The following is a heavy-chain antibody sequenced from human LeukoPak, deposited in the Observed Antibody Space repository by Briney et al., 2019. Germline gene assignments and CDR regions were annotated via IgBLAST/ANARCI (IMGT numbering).Heavy chain of an antibody. V-gene: IGHV3-23*01. CDR1: GFTFSNYA. Sequence: GGSLKLSCAASGFTFSNYAMNWVRHAPGKGLEWVSVISGSGGNTYYADSVKGRFTISRDNSKNTLYVQMNSLRDEDTAVYYCVTDGASDIWGQGTMVTVSS. CDR3: VTDGASDI. CDR2: ISGSGGNT. J-gene: IGHJ3*02.